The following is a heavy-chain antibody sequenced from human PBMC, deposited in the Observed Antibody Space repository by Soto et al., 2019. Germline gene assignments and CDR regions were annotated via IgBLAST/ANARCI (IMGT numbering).Heavy chain of an antibody. V-gene: IGHV4-59*01. J-gene: IGHJ6*02. Sequence: PSETLSLTCTVSGGSISSYYWRWIRQPPWKGLEWIVYIYYSGSTNYNPSLKSRVTISVDTCKNQFSLKPSSLTAADRAVYYCARDGPAGYYGMAVWGQGTTVNVSS. CDR3: ARDGPAGYYGMAV. CDR2: IYYSGST. CDR1: GGSISSYY.